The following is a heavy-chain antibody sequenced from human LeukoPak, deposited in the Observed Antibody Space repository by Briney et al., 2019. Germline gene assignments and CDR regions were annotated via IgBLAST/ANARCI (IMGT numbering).Heavy chain of an antibody. Sequence: ASETLSLTCTVSGGSISSSSYYWGWIRQPPGKGLEWIGSIYYSGSTYYNPSLKSRVTISVDTSKNQFSLKLSSVTAADTAVYYCARGLSIAAANWFDPWGQGTLVTVSS. CDR3: ARGLSIAAANWFDP. CDR1: GGSISSSSYY. V-gene: IGHV4-39*07. D-gene: IGHD6-13*01. CDR2: IYYSGST. J-gene: IGHJ5*02.